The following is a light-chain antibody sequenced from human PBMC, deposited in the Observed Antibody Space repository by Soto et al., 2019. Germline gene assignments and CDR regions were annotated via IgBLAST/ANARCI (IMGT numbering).Light chain of an antibody. V-gene: IGLV2-23*01. CDR2: EGS. CDR1: SSDFGSYKF. Sequence: QSALTQPASVSGSPGQSITISCTGTSSDFGSYKFVSWYQHHPGKAPKLMIYEGSKRPSGVSYRFSGSKSGNTASLTISGLQAEDEADYYCCSYAGSSTLVFGGGTKLTVL. J-gene: IGLJ2*01. CDR3: CSYAGSSTLV.